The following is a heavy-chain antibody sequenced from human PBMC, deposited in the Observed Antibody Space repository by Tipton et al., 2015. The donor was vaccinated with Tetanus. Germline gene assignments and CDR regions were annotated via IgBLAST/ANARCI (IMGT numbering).Heavy chain of an antibody. D-gene: IGHD1-26*01. CDR1: GGSLNTFY. J-gene: IGHJ6*02. CDR2: VYSSGST. Sequence: TLSLTCTVSGGSLNTFYWNWIRQPAGKGLEWIGRVYSSGSTNYNPSLKSRVTMSIGAPKNQFSLELTSVTAADTAVYYCARDFRERSGTYYSYYYTMDVWGQGTTVTVSS. CDR3: ARDFRERSGTYYSYYYTMDV. V-gene: IGHV4-4*07.